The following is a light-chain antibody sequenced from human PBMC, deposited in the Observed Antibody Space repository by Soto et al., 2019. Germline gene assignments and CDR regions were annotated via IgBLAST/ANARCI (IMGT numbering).Light chain of an antibody. CDR2: DVN. CDR1: SSDVGGYNY. Sequence: QSVLTQPASVSGSPGQSITISCTGTSSDVGGYNYVSWYLQHPGKAPKLMIYDVNNRPSGVSNRFSGSKSDNTASLTISGLQAEDEADYYCCSYTSSNTVLFGGGTQLTVL. CDR3: CSYTSSNTVL. J-gene: IGLJ2*01. V-gene: IGLV2-14*01.